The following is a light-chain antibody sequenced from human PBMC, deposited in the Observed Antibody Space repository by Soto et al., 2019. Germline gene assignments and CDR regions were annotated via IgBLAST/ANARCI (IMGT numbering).Light chain of an antibody. J-gene: IGLJ2*01. V-gene: IGLV2-8*01. Sequence: QSALTQPPSASGSPGQSVTISCAGTGSDIAVYDFVSWYQQHPGKAPKLIIYEVSKRPAGVSDRFSASKSGNTASLTVSGLQAEDEADYYCSSYSGSNNLVFGGGTKVPVL. CDR3: SSYSGSNNLV. CDR1: GSDIAVYDF. CDR2: EVS.